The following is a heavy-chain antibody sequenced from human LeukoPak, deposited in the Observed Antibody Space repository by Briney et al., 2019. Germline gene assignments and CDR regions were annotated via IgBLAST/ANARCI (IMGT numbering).Heavy chain of an antibody. CDR2: IYYSGST. J-gene: IGHJ6*02. CDR1: GGSISSYY. CDR3: ARRQGSGWYEQYYYYGMDV. Sequence: SSETLSLTCTVSGGSISSYYWSWIRKPPGKVLEWIGYIYYSGSTNYNPSLKSRVTISGDTTKNQFSLKLSSVTAADTAVYYCARRQGSGWYEQYYYYGMDVWGQGTTVTVSS. V-gene: IGHV4-59*08. D-gene: IGHD6-19*01.